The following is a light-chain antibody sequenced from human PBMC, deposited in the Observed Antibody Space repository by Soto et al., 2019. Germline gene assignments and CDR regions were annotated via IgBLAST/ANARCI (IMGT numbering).Light chain of an antibody. V-gene: IGKV4-1*01. CDR1: QSVLYSSSNKNY. J-gene: IGKJ1*01. CDR3: QQRSDWPPT. Sequence: DIVMTQSPDSLAVSLGERATINCKSSQSVLYSSSNKNYLAWYQQKPGQPPKLLIYWASTRESGVPDRFSGSGSGTDFTLTISSLQAEDVAVYYCQQRSDWPPTFGQGTKVDIK. CDR2: WAS.